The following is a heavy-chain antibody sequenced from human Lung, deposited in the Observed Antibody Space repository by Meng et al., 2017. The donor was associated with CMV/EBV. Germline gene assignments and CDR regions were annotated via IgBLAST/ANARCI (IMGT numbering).Heavy chain of an antibody. J-gene: IGHJ6*04. Sequence: SETLSLXCTVSGGSISSYYWSWIRQPPGKGLEWIGYIYYSGSTNYNPSLKSRVTISVDTSKNQFSLKLSSVTAADTAVYYCASVTGSSDSSGYYYYYGMDVWGKGNXV. V-gene: IGHV4-59*01. D-gene: IGHD3-22*01. CDR1: GGSISSYY. CDR3: ASVTGSSDSSGYYYYYGMDV. CDR2: IYYSGST.